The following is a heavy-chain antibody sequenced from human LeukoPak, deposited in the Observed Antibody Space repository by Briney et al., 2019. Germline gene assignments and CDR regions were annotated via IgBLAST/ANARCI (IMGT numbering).Heavy chain of an antibody. Sequence: SETLSLTCAVYGGSFSGCYWSWIRQPPGKGLEWIGEINHSGSTNYNPSLKSRVTISVDTSKNQFSLKLSSVTAADTAVYYCANDPVGDGYNLPGDWGQGTLVTVSS. CDR2: INHSGST. V-gene: IGHV4-34*01. CDR1: GGSFSGCY. D-gene: IGHD5-24*01. CDR3: ANDPVGDGYNLPGD. J-gene: IGHJ4*02.